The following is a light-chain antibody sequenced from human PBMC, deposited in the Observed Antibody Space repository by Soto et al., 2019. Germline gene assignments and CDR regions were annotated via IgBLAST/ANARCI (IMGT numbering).Light chain of an antibody. CDR1: SSDVGGYNS. J-gene: IGLJ1*01. Sequence: QSALTQPASVSGSPGQSITISCTGTSSDVGGYNSVSWYQHHPGEAPKLMIYDVGSRPSAVSNRFSGSKSGNTASLTISGPHAEEVPYYYCAQLTTAPSLLVFGTGTKLTVL. CDR3: AQLTTAPSLLV. CDR2: DVG. V-gene: IGLV2-14*01.